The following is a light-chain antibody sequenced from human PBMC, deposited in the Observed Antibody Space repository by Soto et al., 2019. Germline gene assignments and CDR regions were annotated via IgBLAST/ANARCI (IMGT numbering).Light chain of an antibody. Sequence: DVVMTQSPLSLPVTLGQPASISCRSSQSLAYSDGNTYLNWFQQRPGQSPRRLIYKVSNRDSGVPDRFSGSGSGTDFTLKISRVEAEDVGVYYCMQGTNWPPYPFGQGTKLEIK. CDR3: MQGTNWPPYP. CDR2: KVS. V-gene: IGKV2-30*01. CDR1: QSLAYSDGNTY. J-gene: IGKJ2*01.